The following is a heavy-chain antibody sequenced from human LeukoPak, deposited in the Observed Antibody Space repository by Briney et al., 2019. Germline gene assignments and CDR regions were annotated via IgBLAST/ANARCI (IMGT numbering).Heavy chain of an antibody. CDR2: IYSSGTT. CDR3: ARGGRPDQQLVFDI. J-gene: IGHJ3*02. D-gene: IGHD6-13*01. Sequence: SETLSLTCTVSDGSISNYYWNWIRQPPGKGLEWIGFIYSSGTTNYNPSVKSRVTISVDTHKDQFSLKLSSVTAADTAVYYCARGGRPDQQLVFDIWGQGTMVTVSS. CDR1: DGSISNYY. V-gene: IGHV4-59*01.